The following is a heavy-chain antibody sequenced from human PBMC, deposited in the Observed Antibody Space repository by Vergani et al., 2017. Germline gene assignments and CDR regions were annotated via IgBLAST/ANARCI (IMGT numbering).Heavy chain of an antibody. CDR2: ISGSGGST. Sequence: EVQLLESGGDLVQPGGSLRLSCAASGFTFNHYAMNWVRQAPGKGLEWVSGISGSGGSTYYAGSVKGRFTISRDSTKNTLYLQMNSLSAGDTAVYYCANANPRNSGYDYLYNCHAVDVWGREPTVTVSS. J-gene: IGHJ6*02. CDR1: GFTFNHYA. D-gene: IGHD5-12*01. V-gene: IGHV3-23*01. CDR3: ANANPRNSGYDYLYNCHAVDV.